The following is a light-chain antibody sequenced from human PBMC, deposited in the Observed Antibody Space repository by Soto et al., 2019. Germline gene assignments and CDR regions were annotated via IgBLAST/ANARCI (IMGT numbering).Light chain of an antibody. CDR3: QQYGS. J-gene: IGKJ4*01. CDR2: GAS. CDR1: QSVSSSY. V-gene: IGKV3-20*01. Sequence: EIVLTQSPGTLSLYPGERATLSCRTSQSVSSSYLAWYQQKHGQAPRLLIYGASRRATGIPDRFTGSGSGTDFTLTISRLEPADFAVYYCQQYGSFGGGTKVEIK.